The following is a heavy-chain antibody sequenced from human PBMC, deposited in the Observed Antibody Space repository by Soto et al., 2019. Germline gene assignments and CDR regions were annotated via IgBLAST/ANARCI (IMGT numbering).Heavy chain of an antibody. J-gene: IGHJ4*02. D-gene: IGHD6-19*01. CDR1: GDSITTFY. V-gene: IGHV4-59*01. Sequence: PPETLSLTCSVSGDSITTFYWSWIRQPPGKGLEWIGQLFYTGNTNNNPSLKSRVTMSVDTSKNQFSLRLTSVTAADTAVYYCARGGPYSSGSYVDNWGQGTLVTVSS. CDR2: LFYTGNT. CDR3: ARGGPYSSGSYVDN.